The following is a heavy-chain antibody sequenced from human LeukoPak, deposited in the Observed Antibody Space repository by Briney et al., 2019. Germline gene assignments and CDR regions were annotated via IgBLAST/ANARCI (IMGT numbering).Heavy chain of an antibody. D-gene: IGHD3-22*01. CDR3: AREEFLHEIDSSGYFVY. CDR2: VSSSWGG. J-gene: IGHJ4*02. Sequence: SETLSLTCTVSGGSITGYYWNWIRQPDAPGQEWLGSVSSSWGGNYNPSLTSRVTMSVDTSKKQFSLKLTSLSAADTSLYYCAREEFLHEIDSSGYFVYWGQGTLVTVSS. V-gene: IGHV4-4*07. CDR1: GGSITGYY.